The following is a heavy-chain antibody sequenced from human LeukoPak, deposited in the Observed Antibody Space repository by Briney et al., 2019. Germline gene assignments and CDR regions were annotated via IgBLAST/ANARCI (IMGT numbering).Heavy chain of an antibody. CDR2: INPSGGGT. J-gene: IGHJ4*02. Sequence: ASVKVSCXASGYTFTSYYMHWVRQAPGQGLEWMGMINPSGGGTSYAQKFQGRVTMTRDTSTSTVYMELSSLRSEDTAVYYCARVGSGYSYGSPFDYWGQGTLVTVSS. V-gene: IGHV1-46*01. D-gene: IGHD5-18*01. CDR3: ARVGSGYSYGSPFDY. CDR1: GYTFTSYY.